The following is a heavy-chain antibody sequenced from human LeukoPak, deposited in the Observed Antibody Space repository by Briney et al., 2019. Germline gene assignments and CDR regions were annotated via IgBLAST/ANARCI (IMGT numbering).Heavy chain of an antibody. CDR1: GYSISSGYY. Sequence: SETLSLICTVSGYSISSGYYWGWIRQPPGKGLEWIGSIYHSGSTYYNPSLKSRVTISVDTSKNQFSLKLSSVTAADTAVYYCARAKTGSDAFDIWGQGTMVTVSS. CDR3: ARAKTGSDAFDI. CDR2: IYHSGST. J-gene: IGHJ3*02. D-gene: IGHD1-1*01. V-gene: IGHV4-38-2*02.